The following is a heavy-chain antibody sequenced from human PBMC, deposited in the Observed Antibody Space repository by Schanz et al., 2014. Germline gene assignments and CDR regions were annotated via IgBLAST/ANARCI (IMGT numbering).Heavy chain of an antibody. V-gene: IGHV3-33*01. J-gene: IGHJ4*02. CDR1: GFTFSSYG. CDR3: ARDHTTESYYSAGPPIDY. CDR2: IWYDGSNK. Sequence: VQLAESGGGLVQPGRSLRLSCAASGFTFSSYGMHWVRQAPGKGLEWVAVIWYDGSNKYYADSVKGRFTISRDNSKNTLFLQMNSLRAEDTAVYYCARDHTTESYYSAGPPIDYWGQGTLLTVSS. D-gene: IGHD1-26*01.